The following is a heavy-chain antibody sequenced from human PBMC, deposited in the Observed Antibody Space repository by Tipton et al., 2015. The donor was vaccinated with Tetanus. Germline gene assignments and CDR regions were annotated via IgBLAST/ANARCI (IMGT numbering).Heavy chain of an antibody. D-gene: IGHD5-18*01. CDR1: GGSMRSYY. CDR2: IYYSGST. V-gene: IGHV4-59*01. J-gene: IGHJ4*02. Sequence: TLSLTCTVSGGSMRSYYWSWIRQPPGKGLEWIGDIYYSGSTNYNSSLKSRVTISVDTSKNQFSLKLSSVTAADAAVYYCARGVDRAKAGTDWGQGPLVTVSS. CDR3: ARGVDRAKAGTD.